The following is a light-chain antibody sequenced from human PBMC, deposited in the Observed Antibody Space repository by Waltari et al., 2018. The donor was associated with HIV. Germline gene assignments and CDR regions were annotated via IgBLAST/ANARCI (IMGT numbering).Light chain of an antibody. V-gene: IGLV2-11*01. J-gene: IGLJ1*01. CDR2: DVN. CDR3: YSYAGSYTSV. CDR1: SSDVGCYNY. Sequence: QSALTQPRSVSGSPGQPVTISCTGTSSDVGCYNYVSWYQQHPGKAPKRMIYDVNKRPSGVPYRFAGSKSGNTASLTISGFQTEDEADYYCYSYAGSYTSVFGTGTTVTVL.